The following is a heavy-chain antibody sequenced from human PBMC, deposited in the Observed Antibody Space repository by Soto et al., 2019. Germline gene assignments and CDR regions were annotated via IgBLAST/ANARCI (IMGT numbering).Heavy chain of an antibody. J-gene: IGHJ4*02. Sequence: GGSLRLSCAASGFTFSNYWMTWVRQAPGKGLEWVDNMKQDGSEKYYVDSVKGRFTISRDNAKNSLYLQMNSLRAEDMAVYYCARGSGDIYYFDYWGQGALVTVSS. CDR3: ARGSGDIYYFDY. CDR1: GFTFSNYW. D-gene: IGHD2-15*01. CDR2: MKQDGSEK. V-gene: IGHV3-7*01.